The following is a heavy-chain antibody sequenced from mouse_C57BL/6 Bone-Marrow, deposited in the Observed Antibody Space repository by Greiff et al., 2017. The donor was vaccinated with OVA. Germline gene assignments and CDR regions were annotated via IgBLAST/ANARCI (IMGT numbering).Heavy chain of an antibody. Sequence: QVQLQQPGAELVKPGASVKVSCKASGYTFTSYWMHWVKQRPGQGLEWIGRIHPSDSDTNYNQKFKGKATLTVDQSSSTAYMQLSSLTSEDSAVYYCAIAGNYWYFDVWGTGTTVTVSS. V-gene: IGHV1-74*01. CDR2: IHPSDSDT. D-gene: IGHD2-1*01. J-gene: IGHJ1*03. CDR1: GYTFTSYW. CDR3: AIAGNYWYFDV.